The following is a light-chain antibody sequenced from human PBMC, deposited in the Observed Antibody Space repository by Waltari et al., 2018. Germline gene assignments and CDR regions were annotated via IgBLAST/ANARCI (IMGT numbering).Light chain of an antibody. CDR2: EVN. Sequence: QSALTQPPSASGSPGQSVTIPCSGTKSNFGTYNYLTWFQQHPGRAPKLLIYEVNKRPSGVPDRFSGSKSDNRASLTVSGLQADDEAVYHCSSYAGSNTLVFGGGTRLTVL. V-gene: IGLV2-8*01. CDR1: KSNFGTYNY. J-gene: IGLJ2*01. CDR3: SSYAGSNTLV.